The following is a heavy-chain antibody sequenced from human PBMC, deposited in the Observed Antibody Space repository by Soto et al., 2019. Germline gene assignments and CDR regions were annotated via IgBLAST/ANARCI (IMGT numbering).Heavy chain of an antibody. CDR3: ARVTYYDFWSGSLFDY. J-gene: IGHJ4*02. V-gene: IGHV4-59*01. CDR2: IYYSGST. CDR1: GGSISSYY. D-gene: IGHD3-3*01. Sequence: SETLSLTCTFSGGSISSYYWSLILQPPGKGLEWIGYIYYSGSTNYNPSLKSRVNISVDTSKNQFSLKLSSVTAADTAVYYCARVTYYDFWSGSLFDYWGQGSLVTVS.